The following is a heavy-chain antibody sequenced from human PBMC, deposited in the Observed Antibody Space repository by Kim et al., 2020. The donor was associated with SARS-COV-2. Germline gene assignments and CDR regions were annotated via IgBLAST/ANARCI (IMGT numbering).Heavy chain of an antibody. CDR1: GGTFSSYA. D-gene: IGHD3-10*01. CDR2: IIPILGIA. CDR3: ARHYYGSGSYYPFDY. J-gene: IGHJ4*02. V-gene: IGHV1-69*04. Sequence: SVKVSCKASGGTFSSYAISWVRQAPGQGLEWMGRIIPILGIANYAQKFQGRVTITADKSTSTAYMELSSLRSEDTAVYYCARHYYGSGSYYPFDYWGQGTLVTVSS.